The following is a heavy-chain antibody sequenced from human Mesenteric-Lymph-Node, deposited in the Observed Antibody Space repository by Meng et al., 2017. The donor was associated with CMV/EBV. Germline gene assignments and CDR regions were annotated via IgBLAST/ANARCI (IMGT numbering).Heavy chain of an antibody. Sequence: SETLSLTCTVYGGSFSGYYWTWIRQPPGKGLEWIGEIDQSGSTTYNSSLKSRVTLSTDASKNQFSLKLSSVTAADTAVYYCAGALRTGYRSSYDYWGQGTLVTVSS. V-gene: IGHV4-34*01. CDR3: AGALRTGYRSSYDY. CDR2: IDQSGST. J-gene: IGHJ4*02. D-gene: IGHD5-18*01. CDR1: GGSFSGYY.